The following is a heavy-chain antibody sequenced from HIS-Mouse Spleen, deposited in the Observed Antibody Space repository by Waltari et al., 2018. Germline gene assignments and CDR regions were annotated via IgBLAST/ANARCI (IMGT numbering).Heavy chain of an antibody. CDR3: ANPKSVAAAPQYFQH. CDR1: GFTFSRYA. J-gene: IGHJ1*01. V-gene: IGHV3-23*01. D-gene: IGHD2-2*01. Sequence: EVQLLESGGVLVQPGGSLRLSCAASGFTFSRYAMSWVRQAPGKGLEWGSAISGSGGSTYYADSVKGRFTISRDNSKNTLYLQMNSLRAEDTAVYYCANPKSVAAAPQYFQHWGQGTLVTVSS. CDR2: ISGSGGST.